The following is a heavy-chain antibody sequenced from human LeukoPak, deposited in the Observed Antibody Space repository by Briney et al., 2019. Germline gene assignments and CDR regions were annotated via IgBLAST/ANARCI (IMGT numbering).Heavy chain of an antibody. CDR3: ARMGCGSYPNYFDY. V-gene: IGHV2-70*11. D-gene: IGHD1-26*01. J-gene: IGHJ4*02. CDR1: GFSLSTSGMC. CDR2: IDWDADK. Sequence: SGPTLVNPPQTLTLTCTFSGFSLSTSGMCVSWSRQPPGKALEWLARIDWDADKYYSTSLKTRLTISKDTSKNQVVLTMTTMDPVDTASYFCARMGCGSYPNYFDYWGQGILVTVSS.